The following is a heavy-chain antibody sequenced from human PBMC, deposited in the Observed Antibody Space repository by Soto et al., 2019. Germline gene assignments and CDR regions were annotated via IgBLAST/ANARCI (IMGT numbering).Heavy chain of an antibody. V-gene: IGHV3-9*01. CDR3: VKDESINWYSGHFRH. Sequence: GGSMRVSCAASGFTCDDYAVHWVWQITGKGLEWVSGINWNSGSIGYGDSVKGRFAISRDNAKNSLHLQMNSLSAEDAAFYYCVKDESINWYSGHFRHWGQGTLVTVSS. D-gene: IGHD6-13*01. J-gene: IGHJ1*01. CDR1: GFTCDDYA. CDR2: INWNSGSI.